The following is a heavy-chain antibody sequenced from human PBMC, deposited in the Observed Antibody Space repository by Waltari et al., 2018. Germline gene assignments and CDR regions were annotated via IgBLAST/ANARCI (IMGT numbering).Heavy chain of an antibody. CDR1: GGSISSSSYY. J-gene: IGHJ4*02. Sequence: QLQLQESGPGLVKPSETLSLTCTVSGGSISSSSYYWGWIRQPPGKGLEWIGSIYYSGSTYYNPALKSRVTISVDTSKNQFSLKLSSVTAADTAVYYCARRKGYQLGYWGQGTLVTVSS. D-gene: IGHD2-2*01. CDR2: IYYSGST. CDR3: ARRKGYQLGY. V-gene: IGHV4-39*01.